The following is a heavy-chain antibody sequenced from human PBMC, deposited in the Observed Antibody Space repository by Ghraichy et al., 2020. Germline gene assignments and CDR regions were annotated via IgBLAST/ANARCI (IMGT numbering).Heavy chain of an antibody. J-gene: IGHJ1*01. CDR3: APYGEWELRGAEYFQH. CDR2: IYYSGST. V-gene: IGHV4-39*01. Sequence: SETLSLTCTVSGGSISSSSYYWGWIRQPPGKGLEWIGSIYYSGSTYYNPSLKSRVTISVDTSKNQFSLKLSSVTAADTAVYYCAPYGEWELRGAEYFQHWGQGTLVTVSS. CDR1: GGSISSSSYY. D-gene: IGHD1-26*01.